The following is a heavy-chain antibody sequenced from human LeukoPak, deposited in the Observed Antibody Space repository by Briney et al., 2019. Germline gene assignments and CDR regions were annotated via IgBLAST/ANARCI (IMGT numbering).Heavy chain of an antibody. CDR3: TRAGGFKIDY. CDR2: IKADGSST. Sequence: GGSLRLSCAASGFTFSSYWMHWVRQAPGKGLVWVSRIKADGSSTTYADSVKGRFTISRDNAKSTLYLQMNSLRAEDTAVCYCTRAGGFKIDYWGQGILVTVSS. V-gene: IGHV3-74*01. J-gene: IGHJ4*02. CDR1: GFTFSSYW.